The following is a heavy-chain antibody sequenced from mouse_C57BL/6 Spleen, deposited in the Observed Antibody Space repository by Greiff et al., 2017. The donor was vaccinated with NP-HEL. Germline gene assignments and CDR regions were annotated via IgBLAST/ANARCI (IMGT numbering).Heavy chain of an antibody. CDR2: ISSGSSTI. V-gene: IGHV5-17*01. CDR3: ARHDGYYGAMDY. D-gene: IGHD2-3*01. Sequence: VQLKQSGGGLVKPGGSLKLSCAASGFTFSDYGMHWVRQAPEKRLEWVAYISSGSSTIYYADTVKGRFTISRDNAKNTLFLQMTSLRSEDTAMYYCARHDGYYGAMDYWGQGTSVTVSS. J-gene: IGHJ4*01. CDR1: GFTFSDYG.